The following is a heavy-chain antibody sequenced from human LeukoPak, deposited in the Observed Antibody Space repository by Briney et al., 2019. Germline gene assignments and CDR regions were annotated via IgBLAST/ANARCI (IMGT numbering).Heavy chain of an antibody. CDR1: GVTFSSYE. D-gene: IGHD6-6*01. V-gene: IGHV3-48*03. CDR3: ARLYSSSSGLRASDY. CDR2: ISSSGSTI. J-gene: IGHJ4*02. Sequence: GGSLRLSCAASGVTFSSYEMNWVRQAPGKGLEWVSYISSSGSTIYYADSVKGRFTISRDNANNSLYLQMNSLRAEDKAVYYCARLYSSSSGLRASDYWGQGTLVTVSS.